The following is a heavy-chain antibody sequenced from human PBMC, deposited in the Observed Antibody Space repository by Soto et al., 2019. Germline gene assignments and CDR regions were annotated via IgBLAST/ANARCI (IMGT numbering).Heavy chain of an antibody. CDR2: IDWDDDK. V-gene: IGHV2-70*01. J-gene: IGHJ6*02. Sequence: SGPTLVNPTQTLTLTCTFSGFSLSTSGMCVSWIRQPPGKALEWLALIDWDDDKYYSTSLKTRLTISKDTSKNQVVLTMTNMDPVDTATYYCARSRARRYTYYYYGIDLWGQGTTVTASS. D-gene: IGHD3-16*02. CDR3: ARSRARRYTYYYYGIDL. CDR1: GFSLSTSGMC.